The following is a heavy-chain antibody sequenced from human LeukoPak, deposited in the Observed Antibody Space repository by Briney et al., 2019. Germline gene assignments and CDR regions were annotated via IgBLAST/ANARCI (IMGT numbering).Heavy chain of an antibody. D-gene: IGHD3-22*01. J-gene: IGHJ5*02. CDR3: ARPYYYDSRIDA. CDR2: MYYSGST. Sequence: PSQTLSLTCTVSGGSISSGDYYWSWLRQPPGKGLEWIAYMYYSGSTYYNPSLKSRITMSADTSKNQCSLKLSSVTAADTAVYYCARPYYYDSRIDAWGQGTLVTVSS. V-gene: IGHV4-30-4*01. CDR1: GGSISSGDYY.